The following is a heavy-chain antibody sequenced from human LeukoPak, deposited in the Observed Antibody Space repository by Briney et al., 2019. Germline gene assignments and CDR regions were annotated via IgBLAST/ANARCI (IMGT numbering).Heavy chain of an antibody. CDR1: GFTFSSYA. CDR2: ISDNGVNT. J-gene: IGHJ4*02. V-gene: IGHV3-23*01. D-gene: IGHD4/OR15-4a*01. Sequence: GGSLRLSCAASGFTFSSYAMSWVRQAPGKGLEWVSAISDNGVNTYYADSVKGRFTISRDNSKNTLYLQMNSLRAYDTAVYYCADLLTMVSLRDYWGQGTLVTVSS. CDR3: ADLLTMVSLRDY.